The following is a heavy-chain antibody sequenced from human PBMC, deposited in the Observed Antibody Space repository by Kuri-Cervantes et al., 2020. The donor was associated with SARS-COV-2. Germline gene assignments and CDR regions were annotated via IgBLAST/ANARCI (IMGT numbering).Heavy chain of an antibody. D-gene: IGHD1-26*01. Sequence: ESLKISCTVSGGSISSSSYYWGWIRQPPGKGLEWIGSIYYSGSTYYNPSLKSRVTISVDTSKNQFSLRLSSVTAADTALYYCVRSLGWGYYFFDYWGQGTLVTVSS. V-gene: IGHV4-39*01. CDR3: VRSLGWGYYFFDY. J-gene: IGHJ4*02. CDR1: GGSISSSSYY. CDR2: IYYSGST.